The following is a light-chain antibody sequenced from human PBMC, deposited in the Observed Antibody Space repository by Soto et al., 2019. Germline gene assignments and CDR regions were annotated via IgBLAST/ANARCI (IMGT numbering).Light chain of an antibody. CDR2: EGD. CDR1: SSEVGSSNF. CDR3: CSFARSSSFYV. V-gene: IGLV2-23*01. Sequence: QSALTQPASVSGSPVQSITISCSGTSSEVGSSNFVSWYQQHPGKAPKLIIFEGDRRPSGVSGRFSGSKSGNTASLTISGLQAEDEADYYCCSFARSSSFYVFGTGTKVTVL. J-gene: IGLJ1*01.